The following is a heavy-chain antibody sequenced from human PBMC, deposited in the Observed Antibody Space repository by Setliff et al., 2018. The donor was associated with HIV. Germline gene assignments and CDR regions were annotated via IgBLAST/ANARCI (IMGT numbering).Heavy chain of an antibody. CDR1: GYTFTDYY. CDR3: ATVHISIGWFY. Sequence: ASVKVSCKASGYTFTDYYMHWVRQAPGKGLEWMGRVDPKDGGAIYAEKFQGRVTISADTSTDTAYMELSSLRSEDTAVYYCATVHISIGWFYWGQGTPVTVSS. CDR2: VDPKDGGA. D-gene: IGHD6-19*01. V-gene: IGHV1-69-2*01. J-gene: IGHJ4*02.